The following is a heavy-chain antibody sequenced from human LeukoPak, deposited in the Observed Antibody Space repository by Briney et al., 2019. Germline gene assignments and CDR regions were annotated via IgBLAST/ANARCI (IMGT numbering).Heavy chain of an antibody. V-gene: IGHV4-61*02. CDR1: GGSISSGSYY. CDR3: ARLYYDFWSGYYFDP. Sequence: PSQTLSLTCTVSGGSISSGSYYWSWIRQPAGTGLEWIGRIYTSGSTNYNPSLKSRVTISVDTSKNQFSLKLSSVTAADTAVYYCARLYYDFWSGYYFDPWGQGTLVTVSS. CDR2: IYTSGST. D-gene: IGHD3-3*01. J-gene: IGHJ5*02.